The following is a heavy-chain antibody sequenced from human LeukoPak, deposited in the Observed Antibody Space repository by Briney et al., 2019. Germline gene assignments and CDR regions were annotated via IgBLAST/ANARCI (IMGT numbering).Heavy chain of an antibody. V-gene: IGHV1-69*05. J-gene: IGHJ6*03. Sequence: GASVKVSCKASGGTFSSYAISWVRQALGQGLEWMGEIIPIFGTANYAQKFQGRVTITTDESTSTAYTELSSLRSEDTAVYYCATETGTIATAATLNYYYYYMDVWGKGTTVTVSS. CDR1: GGTFSSYA. CDR2: IIPIFGTA. CDR3: ATETGTIATAATLNYYYYYMDV. D-gene: IGHD1-7*01.